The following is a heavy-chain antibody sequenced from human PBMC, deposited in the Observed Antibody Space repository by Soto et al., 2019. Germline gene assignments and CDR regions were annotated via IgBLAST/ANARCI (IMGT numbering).Heavy chain of an antibody. J-gene: IGHJ4*02. D-gene: IGHD3-3*02. CDR3: ARGTIFGLVSFDY. Sequence: QVQQVQSGAEVKEPGASVKVSCKASGATFTSYGFNWVRQAPGQGLEWMGWISGYNGDTHYAQNFQVRVTMTIDTSTSKPYMELRSLRSDETAVYYCARGTIFGLVSFDYWGQGTLVTVSS. CDR1: GATFTSYG. V-gene: IGHV1-18*01. CDR2: ISGYNGDT.